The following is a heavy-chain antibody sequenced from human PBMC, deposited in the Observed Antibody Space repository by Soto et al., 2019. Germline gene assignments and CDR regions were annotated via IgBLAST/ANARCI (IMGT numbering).Heavy chain of an antibody. CDR1: GGSISNYY. J-gene: IGHJ6*02. V-gene: IGHV4-59*12. D-gene: IGHD2-21*02. CDR2: IYYSGST. Sequence: SETLSLTCTVSGGSISNYYWSWIRQPPGKGLEWIGYIYYSGSTYYNPSLKSRVTISVDTSKNQFSLKLSSVTAADTAVYYCARVCGGDCHYGMDVWGQGTTVTSP. CDR3: ARVCGGDCHYGMDV.